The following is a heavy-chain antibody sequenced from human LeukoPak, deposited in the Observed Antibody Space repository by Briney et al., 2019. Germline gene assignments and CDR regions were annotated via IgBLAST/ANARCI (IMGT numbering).Heavy chain of an antibody. CDR3: ARGLTSYYYYGMDV. J-gene: IGHJ6*02. CDR1: GFTFSSYW. CDR2: INSDGSST. V-gene: IGHV3-74*01. D-gene: IGHD3-9*01. Sequence: GGSLRLSCAASGFTFSSYWMHWVRQAPGKGLVWVSRINSDGSSTSYADSVKGRFTISRDNVKNTLYLQMNSLRAEDTAVYYCARGLTSYYYYGMDVWGQGTTVTVSS.